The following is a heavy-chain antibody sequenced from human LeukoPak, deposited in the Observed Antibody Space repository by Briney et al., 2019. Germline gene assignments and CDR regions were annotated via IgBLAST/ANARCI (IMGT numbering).Heavy chain of an antibody. CDR1: GFTFSIYA. CDR3: AKTQGGADVFDY. D-gene: IGHD3-16*01. V-gene: IGHV3-23*01. CDR2: TSGSGEST. Sequence: GGSLRLSCTASGFTFSIYAMTWVRQAPGKGLEWVSTTSGSGESTDYADSVRGRFTISRDNSKNTVYLEMNSLRVEDTAAFYCAKTQGGADVFDYWGQGTLVTVSS. J-gene: IGHJ4*02.